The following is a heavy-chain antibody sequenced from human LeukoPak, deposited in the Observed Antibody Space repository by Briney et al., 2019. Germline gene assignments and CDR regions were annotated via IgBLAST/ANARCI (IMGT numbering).Heavy chain of an antibody. CDR3: AGGGDSAGYYYPMFHY. CDR2: IIPILGIA. Sequence: GASVKVSCKASGGTFSSYAISWVRQAPGQGLEWMGRIIPILGIANYAQKFQGRVTITADKSTSTAYMELSSLRSEDTAVYYCAGGGDSAGYYYPMFHYWGQGTLVTVSS. J-gene: IGHJ4*02. D-gene: IGHD3-22*01. CDR1: GGTFSSYA. V-gene: IGHV1-69*04.